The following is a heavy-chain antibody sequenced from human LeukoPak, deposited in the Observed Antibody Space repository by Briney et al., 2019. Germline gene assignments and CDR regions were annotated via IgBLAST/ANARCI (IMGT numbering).Heavy chain of an antibody. V-gene: IGHV1-8*01. CDR3: AKRGYSYGDFDY. CDR1: GYTFTSYD. J-gene: IGHJ4*02. CDR2: MNPNTGNT. D-gene: IGHD5-18*01. Sequence: ASVRVSCKASGYTFTSYDVNWVRQATGQGLEWMGWMNPNTGNTGYAQKFQGRVTMTRNTSISTAYMELSSLRSEDTAVYYCAKRGYSYGDFDYWGQGTLVTVSS.